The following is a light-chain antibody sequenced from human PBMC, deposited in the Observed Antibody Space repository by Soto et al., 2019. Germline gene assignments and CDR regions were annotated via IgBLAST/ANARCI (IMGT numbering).Light chain of an antibody. Sequence: ETELTHFLAPISLTPGEKATLSCRARQRVSSYLAWYQQKPGQAPRLLIYDASNRATGIPARFSGSGSGTDFTLTISSLEPEDFAVYYCQQRSNWLPTFGQGTRLEI. CDR2: DAS. V-gene: IGKV3-11*01. CDR3: QQRSNWLPT. J-gene: IGKJ5*01. CDR1: QRVSSY.